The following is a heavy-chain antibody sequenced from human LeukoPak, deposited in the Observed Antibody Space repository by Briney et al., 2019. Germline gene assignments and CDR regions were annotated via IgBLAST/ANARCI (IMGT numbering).Heavy chain of an antibody. V-gene: IGHV4-34*01. J-gene: IGHJ4*02. CDR1: SGSFSGYY. D-gene: IGHD2-2*01. Sequence: SETLSLTCAVYSGSFSGYYWSWIRQPPGKGLEWIGEINHSGSTNYNPALKRRVTISVDTSKSRFSLKLSSVTAADTAVYYCARGRRGYCSSTSCQGVYFDYWGQGTLVTVSS. CDR3: ARGRRGYCSSTSCQGVYFDY. CDR2: INHSGST.